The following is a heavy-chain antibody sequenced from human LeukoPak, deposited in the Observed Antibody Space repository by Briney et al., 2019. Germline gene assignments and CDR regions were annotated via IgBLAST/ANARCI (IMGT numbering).Heavy chain of an antibody. CDR2: IYPGDSDT. Sequence: GESLKISCKGSGYSFTSYWIGWVRQMPGRGLEGMGIIYPGDSDTRYSPSFQGQVTISADKSISTAYLQWSSLKASDTAMYYCASPVGYSYGHDAFDIWGQGTMVTVSS. V-gene: IGHV5-51*01. D-gene: IGHD5-18*01. CDR1: GYSFTSYW. CDR3: ASPVGYSYGHDAFDI. J-gene: IGHJ3*02.